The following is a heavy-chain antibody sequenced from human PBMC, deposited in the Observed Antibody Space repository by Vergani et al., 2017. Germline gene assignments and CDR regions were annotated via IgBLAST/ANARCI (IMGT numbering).Heavy chain of an antibody. J-gene: IGHJ6*02. CDR1: GFTFNSYA. CDR2: ISYDGSNK. Sequence: QVQLVESGGGVVQPGRSLRLSCAASGFTFNSYAMHWVRQAPGKGLEWVAVISYDGSNKYYADSVKGRFTISRDNSKNTLYLQMNSLRAEDTAVYYCANAKGVVVVPAVPRRYYYYGMDVWGQGTTVTVSS. D-gene: IGHD2-2*01. V-gene: IGHV3-30-3*01. CDR3: ANAKGVVVVPAVPRRYYYYGMDV.